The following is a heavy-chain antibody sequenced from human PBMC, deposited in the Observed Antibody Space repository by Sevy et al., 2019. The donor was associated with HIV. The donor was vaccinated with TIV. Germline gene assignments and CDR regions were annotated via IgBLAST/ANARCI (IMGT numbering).Heavy chain of an antibody. D-gene: IGHD5-18*01. CDR1: GYSFSDYY. J-gene: IGHJ4*02. CDR2: INPNSDVT. CDR3: VRDVGYRSGRGQKYFDY. Sequence: ASVKVSCKASGYSFSDYYIHWVRQAPGQGLELMGWINPNSDVTNYEQNLQGSVTMNRDKYMTTVYNKVSSLRSDDTAVYYCVRDVGYRSGRGQKYFDYWGQGTLVTASS. V-gene: IGHV1-2*02.